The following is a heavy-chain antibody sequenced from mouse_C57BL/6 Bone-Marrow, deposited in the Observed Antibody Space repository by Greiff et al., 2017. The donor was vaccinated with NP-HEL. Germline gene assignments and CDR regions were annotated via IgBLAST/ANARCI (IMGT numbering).Heavy chain of an antibody. V-gene: IGHV5-4*01. CDR2: ISDGGSYT. CDR1: GFTFSSYA. CDR3: ARDKINGAWFAY. J-gene: IGHJ3*01. Sequence: EVQLQESGGGLVKPGGSLKLSCAASGFTFSSYAMSWVRQTPEKRLEWVATISDGGSYTYYPDNVKGRFTISRDNAKNNLYLQMSHLKSEDTAMYYCARDKINGAWFAYWGQGTLVTVSA.